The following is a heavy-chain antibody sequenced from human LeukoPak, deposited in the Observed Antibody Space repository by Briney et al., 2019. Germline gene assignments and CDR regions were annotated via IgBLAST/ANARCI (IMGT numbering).Heavy chain of an antibody. CDR1: GGSFSGYY. V-gene: IGHV4-34*01. CDR2: INHSGST. J-gene: IGHJ4*02. CDR3: ARAYGYSYGLWYDY. D-gene: IGHD5-18*01. Sequence: SSETLSLTCAVYGGSFSGYYWSWIRQPPGKGLEWIGEINHSGSTNYNPSLKSRVTISVDTSKNQFSLKLSSVTAADTAVYYCARAYGYSYGLWYDYWGQGTLVTVSS.